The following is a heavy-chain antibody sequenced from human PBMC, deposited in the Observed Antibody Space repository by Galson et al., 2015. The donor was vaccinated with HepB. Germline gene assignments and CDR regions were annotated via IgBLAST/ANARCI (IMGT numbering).Heavy chain of an antibody. CDR3: ARTPLLWFGELAYYYGMDV. CDR1: GFSLRTSGMC. Sequence: PALVKPTQTLTLTCTFSGFSLRTSGMCVSWIRQPPGKALEWLARIDWDDDEYYSTSLKTRLTISKDTSKNQVVLTMTNMDPVDTATYYCARTPLLWFGELAYYYGMDVWGQGTTVTVSS. D-gene: IGHD3-10*01. CDR2: IDWDDDE. V-gene: IGHV2-70*11. J-gene: IGHJ6*02.